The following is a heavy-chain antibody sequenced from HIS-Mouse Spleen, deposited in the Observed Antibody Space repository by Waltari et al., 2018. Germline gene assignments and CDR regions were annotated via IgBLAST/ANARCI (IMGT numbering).Heavy chain of an antibody. CDR2: INPNRGGT. Sequence: QVQLVQSGAEVKKPGASVKVSCKASGYTFTGYYMHWVRQAPGQGLEWMGWINPNRGGTNYAKNFQGRVTRTRDTSISTAYMELSRLRSDDTAVYYCARVGLVIAFDIWGQGTMVTVSS. D-gene: IGHD2-21*01. V-gene: IGHV1-2*02. CDR1: GYTFTGYY. J-gene: IGHJ3*02. CDR3: ARVGLVIAFDI.